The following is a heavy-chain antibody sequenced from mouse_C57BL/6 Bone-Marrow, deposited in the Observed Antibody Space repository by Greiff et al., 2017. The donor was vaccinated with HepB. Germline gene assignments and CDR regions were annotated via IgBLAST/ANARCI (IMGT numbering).Heavy chain of an antibody. CDR1: GFNIKDYY. CDR2: IDPEDGET. D-gene: IGHD2-3*01. V-gene: IGHV14-2*01. CDR3: ARGCVGYYLWCAY. Sequence: VQLKESGAELVKPGASVKLSCTASGFNIKDYYMHWVKQRTEQGLEWIGRIDPEDGETKYAPKFQGKATITADTSSNTAYLQLSSLTSEYTAVYYCARGCVGYYLWCAYWGQGTLVSVSA. J-gene: IGHJ3*01.